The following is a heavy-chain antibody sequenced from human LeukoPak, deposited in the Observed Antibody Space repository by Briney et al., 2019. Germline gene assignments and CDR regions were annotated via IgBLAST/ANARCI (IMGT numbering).Heavy chain of an antibody. J-gene: IGHJ5*02. CDR2: IKQDGSDK. V-gene: IGHV3-7*01. Sequence: GGSLRLSCAASGFTFSSYWMSWVRQAPGKGLEWVANIKQDGSDKYYVDSVKGRFTISRDNAKNSLYLQMNSLRAKDTAVYYCARDQRHAATISWGQGTLVTVSS. D-gene: IGHD5-12*01. CDR1: GFTFSSYW. CDR3: ARDQRHAATIS.